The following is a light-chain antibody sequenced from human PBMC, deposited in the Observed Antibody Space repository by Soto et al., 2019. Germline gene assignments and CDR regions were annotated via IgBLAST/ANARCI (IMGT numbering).Light chain of an antibody. CDR1: NFNVGSNY. V-gene: IGLV1-51*02. CDR2: EDN. CDR3: GVWDASLRARV. J-gene: IGLJ3*02. Sequence: QSVLTQPPSVSAAPGQKVTISCSGTNFNVGSNYLSWYQQLPGTPPRLIIYEDNRRPSGIPDRISASKSGASATLGITGLQTGDEAVYYCGVWDASLRARVFGGGTQLTVL.